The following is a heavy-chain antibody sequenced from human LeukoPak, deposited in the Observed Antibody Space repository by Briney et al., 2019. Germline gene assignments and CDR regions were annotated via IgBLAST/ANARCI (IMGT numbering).Heavy chain of an antibody. Sequence: SETLSLTCAVYGGSFSGYYWSWIRQPPGKGLEWIGEINHSGSTNYNPSLKSRVTISVDTSKNQFSLKLSSVTAAGTAVYYCARHRASSGWFRRYFDYWGQGTLVTVSS. CDR3: ARHRASSGWFRRYFDY. CDR2: INHSGST. J-gene: IGHJ4*02. V-gene: IGHV4-34*01. CDR1: GGSFSGYY. D-gene: IGHD6-19*01.